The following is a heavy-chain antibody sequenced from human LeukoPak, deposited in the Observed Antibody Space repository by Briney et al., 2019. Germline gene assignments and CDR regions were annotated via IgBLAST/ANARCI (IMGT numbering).Heavy chain of an antibody. V-gene: IGHV1-18*01. CDR1: GYTFTSYG. J-gene: IGHJ4*02. D-gene: IGHD7-27*01. CDR2: ISAHDGYT. CDR3: TRAQLGGAGDY. Sequence: ASVKVSCKASGYTFTSYGISWVRQAPGQGLEWMGWISAHDGYTNYAQKFQGRVTMTTDTSTSTAYMELRSLRSDDTAVYYCTRAQLGGAGDYWGQGTLVTVSS.